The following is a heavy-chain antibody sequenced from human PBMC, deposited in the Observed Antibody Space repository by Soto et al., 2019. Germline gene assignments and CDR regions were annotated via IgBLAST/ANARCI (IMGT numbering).Heavy chain of an antibody. CDR1: GYTFTSYG. V-gene: IGHV1-18*04. CDR2: IRAYNGNT. CDR3: AGDPPITIFGVVIPSGAFDI. J-gene: IGHJ3*02. D-gene: IGHD3-3*01. Sequence: ASVKVSCKASGYTFTSYGISWVRQAPGQGLEWMGWIRAYNGNTNSAQKLQGRVTMTTDTSTSTAYLELRSLRSDDTAVYYCAGDPPITIFGVVIPSGAFDIWGQGTMVTVSS.